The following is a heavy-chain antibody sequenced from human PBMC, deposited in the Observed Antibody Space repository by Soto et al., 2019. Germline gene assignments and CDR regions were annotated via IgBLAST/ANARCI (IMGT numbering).Heavy chain of an antibody. CDR1: GYAFTTYA. J-gene: IGHJ3*02. D-gene: IGHD4-17*01. Sequence: QVQLVQSGAEVKKPGASVKVSCKASGYAFTTYAITWVRQAPGQGLEWMGWISPYNANTKYAQRVQGRVTMTTDTSTSTAYMELRSLRSDDTAVYYCARDRTLEAYDYADRDAFDIWGQGTMVTVSS. V-gene: IGHV1-18*01. CDR2: ISPYNANT. CDR3: ARDRTLEAYDYADRDAFDI.